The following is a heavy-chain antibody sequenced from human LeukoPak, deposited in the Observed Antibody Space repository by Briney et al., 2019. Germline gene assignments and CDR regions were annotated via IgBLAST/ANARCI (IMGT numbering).Heavy chain of an antibody. V-gene: IGHV1-2*02. D-gene: IGHD1-26*01. Sequence: ASVKVSCKASGYTFTGYYMHWVRQAPGQGLEWMGWINPNSGGTNYAQKFQGRVTMTRDTSISTAYMELSRLRSDDTAVYYCVRAPPSRYSGSYYYGMDVWGQGTTVTVSS. CDR3: VRAPPSRYSGSYYYGMDV. CDR2: INPNSGGT. CDR1: GYTFTGYY. J-gene: IGHJ6*02.